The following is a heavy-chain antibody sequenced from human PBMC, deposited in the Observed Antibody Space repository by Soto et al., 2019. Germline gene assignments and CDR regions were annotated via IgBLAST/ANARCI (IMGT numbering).Heavy chain of an antibody. D-gene: IGHD3-3*01. CDR2: IYYSGST. Sequence: SGTMSLTCTVSGGSITSGGHYWVCIRQGPGKGLELTGYIYYSGSTYYNPSLKSRVTISVDTSKNQFSLKLRSVTVADTAVYYCARDRGGITIFGVTYGMGVWGQGTTGTVSS. V-gene: IGHV4-31*03. J-gene: IGHJ6*02. CDR1: GGSITSGGHY. CDR3: ARDRGGITIFGVTYGMGV.